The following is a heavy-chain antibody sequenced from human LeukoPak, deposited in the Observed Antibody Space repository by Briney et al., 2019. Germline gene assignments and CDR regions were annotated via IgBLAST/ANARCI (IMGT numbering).Heavy chain of an antibody. CDR2: INHSGST. Sequence: SETLSLTCAVYGGSFSGYYWSWIRQPTGKGLEWIGEINHSGSTNYNPSLKSRVTISVDTSKNQFSLKLSSVTAADTAVYYCARGSDGHRLRKIVVVPAALGGGMDVWGQGTTVTVSS. CDR1: GGSFSGYY. D-gene: IGHD2-2*01. V-gene: IGHV4-34*01. J-gene: IGHJ6*02. CDR3: ARGSDGHRLRKIVVVPAALGGGMDV.